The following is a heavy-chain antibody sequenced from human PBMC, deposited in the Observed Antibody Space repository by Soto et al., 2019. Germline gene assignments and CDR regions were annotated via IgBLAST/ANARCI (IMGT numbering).Heavy chain of an antibody. CDR3: AHRILVKGAGYYYYGMDV. J-gene: IGHJ6*02. CDR1: GFSLSTSGVG. V-gene: IGHV2-5*02. Sequence: QITLKESGPTLVKPTQTLTLTCTFSGFSLSTSGVGVGWIRQPPGKALEWLALIYWDDDKRYSPSLKSRLTITKDASKNLVVLTMTNMEPVDTATYYCAHRILVKGAGYYYYGMDVWGQGTTVTVSS. CDR2: IYWDDDK. D-gene: IGHD2-15*01.